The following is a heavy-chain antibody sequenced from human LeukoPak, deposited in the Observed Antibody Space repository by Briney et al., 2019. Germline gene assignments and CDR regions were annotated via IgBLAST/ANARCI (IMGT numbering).Heavy chain of an antibody. CDR2: IRSKANTYAT. D-gene: IGHD3-3*01. J-gene: IGHJ4*02. CDR1: GLIFRCSA. V-gene: IGHV3-73*01. Sequence: PGGSLKLFCAASGLIFRCSAVHGLRQASGKGLEWVGRIRSKANTYATAYAASVKGRFTISRDDSKNTAYLQMNSLKTEDAAVYYCTGVYDFSSQGAGSVDYSGQGTLVTVSS. CDR3: TGVYDFSSQGAGSVDY.